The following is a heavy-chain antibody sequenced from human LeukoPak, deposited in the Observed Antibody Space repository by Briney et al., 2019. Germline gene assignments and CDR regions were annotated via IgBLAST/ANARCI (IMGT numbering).Heavy chain of an antibody. Sequence: PGGSLRLSCAASGFTFSKAWMNWVRQAPGEGGEWVGRIYSKTGGGSTEYAAPVKGRFTISRDDSKNTLWLQMNSLKTEDTAVYYCTRGSNSDSSADFDQWGQGTLVTVSP. CDR3: TRGSNSDSSADFDQ. V-gene: IGHV3-15*01. CDR2: IYSKTGGGST. D-gene: IGHD3-22*01. J-gene: IGHJ4*02. CDR1: GFTFSKAW.